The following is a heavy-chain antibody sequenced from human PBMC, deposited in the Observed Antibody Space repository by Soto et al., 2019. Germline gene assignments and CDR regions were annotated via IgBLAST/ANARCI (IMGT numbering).Heavy chain of an antibody. CDR1: GGSISSYY. CDR2: IYSSGHA. D-gene: IGHD4-4*01. V-gene: IGHV4-59*08. CDR3: ATNTYSTAPKIDY. Sequence: SETLSLTCTVSGGSISSYYWSWVRQPPGKGLEWIGYIYSSGHADYSPSLKSRLSMSVDTSRNQFSLKLSSVTAADTAVYYCATNTYSTAPKIDYWGQGTQVTVSS. J-gene: IGHJ4*02.